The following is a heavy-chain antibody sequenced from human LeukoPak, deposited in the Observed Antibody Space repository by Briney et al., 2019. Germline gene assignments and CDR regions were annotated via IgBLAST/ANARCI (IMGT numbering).Heavy chain of an antibody. V-gene: IGHV3-30*02. D-gene: IGHD3-22*01. J-gene: IGHJ4*02. CDR3: AKESYDSSGYYYVSGYFDY. CDR1: GFTFSSYG. Sequence: GGSLRLSCAASGFTFSSYGMHWVRRAPGKGLEWVAFIRYDGSNKYYADSVKGRFTISRDNSKNTLYLQMNSLRAEDTAVYYCAKESYDSSGYYYVSGYFDYWGQGTLVTVSS. CDR2: IRYDGSNK.